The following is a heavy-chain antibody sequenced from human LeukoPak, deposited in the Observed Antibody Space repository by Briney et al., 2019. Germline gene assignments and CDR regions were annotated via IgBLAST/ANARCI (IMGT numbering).Heavy chain of an antibody. Sequence: PGGSLRLSCAASGFTFSSYAMNWARQAPGKGLEWVSSISGSGGGTYYADSVKGRFTIARDNSKNTLYLQMNSLRAEDTAVYYCAKGGYCSGGGCYIQFYFDFWGQGTLVTVSS. CDR2: ISGSGGGT. CDR1: GFTFSSYA. CDR3: AKGGYCSGGGCYIQFYFDF. J-gene: IGHJ4*02. D-gene: IGHD2-15*01. V-gene: IGHV3-23*01.